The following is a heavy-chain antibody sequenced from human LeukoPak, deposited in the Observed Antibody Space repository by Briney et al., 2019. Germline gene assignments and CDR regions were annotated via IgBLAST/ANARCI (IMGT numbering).Heavy chain of an antibody. Sequence: ASVKVSCKASGYTFTGYYMHWVRQAPGQGLEWMGWINTNSGGTNYAQKFQGRVTMTRDTSISTAYMELSRLRSDDTAVYYCARDDYSNYSHLPDNWFDPWGQGTLVTASS. D-gene: IGHD4-11*01. CDR3: ARDDYSNYSHLPDNWFDP. CDR1: GYTFTGYY. J-gene: IGHJ5*02. CDR2: INTNSGGT. V-gene: IGHV1-2*02.